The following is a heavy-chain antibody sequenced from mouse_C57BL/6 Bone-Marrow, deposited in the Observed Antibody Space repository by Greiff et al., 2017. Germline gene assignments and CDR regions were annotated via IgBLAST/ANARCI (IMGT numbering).Heavy chain of an antibody. CDR1: GFNIKDDY. CDR2: IDPENGDT. V-gene: IGHV14-4*01. D-gene: IGHD2-1*01. CDR3: VLLRHAMDY. Sequence: EVMLVESGAELVRPGASVKLSCTASGFNIKDDYMHWVKQRPEQGLEWIGWIDPENGDTEYASKFQGKATITADTSSNTAYLQLSSLTSEDTAVYYCVLLRHAMDYWGQGTSVTVSS. J-gene: IGHJ4*01.